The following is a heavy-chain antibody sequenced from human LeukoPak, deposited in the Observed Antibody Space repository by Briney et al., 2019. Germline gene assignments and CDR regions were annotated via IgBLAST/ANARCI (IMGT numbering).Heavy chain of an antibody. J-gene: IGHJ5*02. CDR3: ARRDTYYDFWSGYHNWFDP. D-gene: IGHD3-3*01. CDR2: IYHSGST. V-gene: IGHV4-38-2*01. Sequence: SETLSLTCAVSGYSISSGYHWGWIRQPPGKGLEWIGSIYHSGSTYYNPSLKSRVTISVDTSKNQFSLKLSSVTAADTAVYYCARRDTYYDFWSGYHNWFDPWGQGTLVTVSS. CDR1: GYSISSGYH.